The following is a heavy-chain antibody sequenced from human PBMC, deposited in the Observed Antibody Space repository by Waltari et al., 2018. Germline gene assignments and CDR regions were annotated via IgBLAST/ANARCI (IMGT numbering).Heavy chain of an antibody. CDR3: ARETPRGKYQLLYSTVVTPGAFDI. CDR1: GYTFTSYG. D-gene: IGHD2-2*02. J-gene: IGHJ3*02. V-gene: IGHV1-18*01. Sequence: QVQLVQSGAEVKKPGASVKVSCKASGYTFTSYGISWVRQAPGQGLEWMGWISAYNGNTNYAQKLQGRVTMTTDTSTSTAYMELRSLRSDDTAVYYCARETPRGKYQLLYSTVVTPGAFDIWGQGTMVTVSS. CDR2: ISAYNGNT.